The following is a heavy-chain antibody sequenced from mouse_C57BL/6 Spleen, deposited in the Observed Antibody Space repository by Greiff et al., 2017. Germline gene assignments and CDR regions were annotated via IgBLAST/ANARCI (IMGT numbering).Heavy chain of an antibody. D-gene: IGHD2-3*01. CDR2: ISSGSSNI. Sequence: EVKLVESGGGLVKPGGSLQLSCAASGFAFSDSGMNWVRQAPEKGLEWVAYISSGSSNIYYAETVTGRFTITRDNDKNTLFLQKTSLRSEDTGMYYCARNDWYFDVWGTGTTVTVSS. CDR1: GFAFSDSG. J-gene: IGHJ1*03. CDR3: ARNDWYFDV. V-gene: IGHV5-17*01.